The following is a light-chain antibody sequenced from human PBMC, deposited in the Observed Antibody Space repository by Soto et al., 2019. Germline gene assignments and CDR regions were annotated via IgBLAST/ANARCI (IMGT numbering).Light chain of an antibody. CDR2: HVS. Sequence: QSVLTQPASVSGSPGQSITISCTGTSSDVGGYNYVSWYQQYPGKAPKLMIYHVSNRPSGVSNRFSGSKSGNSASLTISGLQPEDEAVYYCSSYTSTSTYVFGTGTKLTVL. CDR3: SSYTSTSTYV. V-gene: IGLV2-14*01. J-gene: IGLJ1*01. CDR1: SSDVGGYNY.